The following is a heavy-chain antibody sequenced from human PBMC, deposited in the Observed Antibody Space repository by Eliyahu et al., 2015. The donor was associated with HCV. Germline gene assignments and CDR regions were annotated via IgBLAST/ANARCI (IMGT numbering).Heavy chain of an antibody. J-gene: IGHJ6*02. Sequence: EVQLVESGGGLVQPGGSLRLSCAASGFTVSSNYMSWVRQAPGKGLEWVSVIYSGGSTYYADSVKGRFTISRDNSKNTLYLQMNSLRAEDTAVYYCARAKLELNYYYYGMDVWGQGTTVTVSS. CDR1: GFTVSSNY. CDR2: IYSGGST. V-gene: IGHV3-66*01. D-gene: IGHD1-7*01. CDR3: ARAKLELNYYYYGMDV.